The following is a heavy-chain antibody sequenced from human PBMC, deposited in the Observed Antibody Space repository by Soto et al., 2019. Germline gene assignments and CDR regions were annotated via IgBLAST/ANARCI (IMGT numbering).Heavy chain of an antibody. Sequence: SETLSLTCSASGGSITSSSHFWGWVRQPPGKGLEWIGTIYFTGNTYYPPSLKSRLTMSIDTSKNEFSLRLNSVTAADTAVYYCAGQTFTIAAASYGRSNWFDPWGPGTLVTVSS. CDR3: AGQTFTIAAASYGRSNWFDP. CDR2: IYFTGNT. D-gene: IGHD6-25*01. J-gene: IGHJ5*02. CDR1: GGSITSSSHF. V-gene: IGHV4-39*01.